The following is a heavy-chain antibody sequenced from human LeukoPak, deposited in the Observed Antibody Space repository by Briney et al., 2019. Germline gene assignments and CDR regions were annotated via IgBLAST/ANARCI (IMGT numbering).Heavy chain of an antibody. CDR3: ARTKPPCTSCLLLDH. Sequence: ASVKVSCKASGYTFTGYYIHWLRQAPGQGLEWMGWINPNSGGTNYAQKFQGLVTMSRDTFITTAYMEFSRLTSDDTAVYYCARTKPPCTSCLLLDHWGQGTLVAVSS. J-gene: IGHJ4*02. CDR2: INPNSGGT. V-gene: IGHV1-2*02. D-gene: IGHD2-2*01. CDR1: GYTFTGYY.